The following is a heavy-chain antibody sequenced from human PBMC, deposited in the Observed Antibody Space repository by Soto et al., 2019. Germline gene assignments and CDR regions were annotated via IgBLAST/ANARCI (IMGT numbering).Heavy chain of an antibody. CDR1: GYNFINYG. D-gene: IGHD5-12*01. CDR3: ARDSKWLIINGNWFDS. Sequence: QVQLVQSGAEVKKPGASVKVSCKFSGYNFINYGMTWVRQAPGQGLEWMGWISGSNGATNYAQRFQGRVTLTTDTSTHTVYMELRRLRLDDTAVYYCARDSKWLIINGNWFDSWGQGTLFTVSS. J-gene: IGHJ5*01. CDR2: ISGSNGAT. V-gene: IGHV1-18*04.